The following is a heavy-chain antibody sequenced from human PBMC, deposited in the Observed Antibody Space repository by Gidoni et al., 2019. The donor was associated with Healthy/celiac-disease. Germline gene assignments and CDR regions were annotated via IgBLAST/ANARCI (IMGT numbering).Heavy chain of an antibody. J-gene: IGHJ4*02. Sequence: QVQLQQWGAGLLKPSETLSLTCAVYGGSFSGYYGSWIRQPPGKGLGWIGELNHSGSTNYNPSLKRRVTISVDTSKNQFSLKLSSVTAADTAVYYCARGKGPSIAARPHDYWGQGTLVTVSS. CDR3: ARGKGPSIAARPHDY. CDR1: GGSFSGYY. CDR2: LNHSGST. D-gene: IGHD6-6*01. V-gene: IGHV4-34*01.